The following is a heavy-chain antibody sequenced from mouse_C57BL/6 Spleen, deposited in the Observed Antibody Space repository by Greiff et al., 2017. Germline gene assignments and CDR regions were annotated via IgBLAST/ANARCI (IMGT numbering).Heavy chain of an antibody. CDR2: IDPNCGGT. J-gene: IGHJ2*01. Sequence: VQLQQPGAELVKPGASVKLSCKASGYTFTSYWMHWVKQRPGRGLESIGRIDPNCGGTKYNEKFKSKATLTVDKPSSTAYMQRSSLSSEDSAVYYFEGGGQRGFYYWGQGTTLTVSS. CDR1: GYTFTSYW. V-gene: IGHV1-72*01. CDR3: EGGGQRGFYY.